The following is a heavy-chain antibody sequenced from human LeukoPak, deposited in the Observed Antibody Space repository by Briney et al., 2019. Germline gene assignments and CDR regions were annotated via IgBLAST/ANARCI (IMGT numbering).Heavy chain of an antibody. D-gene: IGHD3-10*01. V-gene: IGHV3-48*04. J-gene: IGHJ4*02. Sequence: PGGSLRLSCAASGFTLSSYSVSWVRQAPGKGLEYISYISSSGSNTDYVDSVKGRFTISRDNAKNSLYLQMNSLRAEDTAVYYCARTDFGSGNYFDHWGQGTLVTVSS. CDR3: ARTDFGSGNYFDH. CDR2: ISSSGSNT. CDR1: GFTLSSYS.